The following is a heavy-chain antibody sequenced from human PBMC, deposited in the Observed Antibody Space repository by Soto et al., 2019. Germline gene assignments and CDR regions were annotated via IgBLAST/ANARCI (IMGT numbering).Heavy chain of an antibody. CDR2: ISSSGGTT. Sequence: GGSLRLSCAASGFIFRNYVMSWVRQAPGKGLEWVSGISSSGGTTHVADSVKGRFTISRDNSQNTLYLQMNSLRVEDTAVYYCGKDPNGDYIGAFDIWGQGTMVTVSS. D-gene: IGHD4-17*01. J-gene: IGHJ3*02. CDR3: GKDPNGDYIGAFDI. CDR1: GFIFRNYV. V-gene: IGHV3-23*01.